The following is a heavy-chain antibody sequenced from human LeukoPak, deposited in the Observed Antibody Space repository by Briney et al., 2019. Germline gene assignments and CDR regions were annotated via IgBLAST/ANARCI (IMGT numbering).Heavy chain of an antibody. Sequence: SETLSLTCTVSGGSISSTSYYWAWIRQPPGKGLEWIGSIYYLGTTFYSPSLKSRLTISADTSKNQFSLKLSSVTAADTAVYYCARRDIVATISTWGQGTLVTVSS. D-gene: IGHD5-12*01. CDR2: IYYLGTT. J-gene: IGHJ4*02. V-gene: IGHV4-39*01. CDR3: ARRDIVATIST. CDR1: GGSISSTSYY.